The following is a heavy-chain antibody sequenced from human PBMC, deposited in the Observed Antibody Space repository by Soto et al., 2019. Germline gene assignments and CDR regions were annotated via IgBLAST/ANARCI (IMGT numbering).Heavy chain of an antibody. Sequence: ASVKVSCKASGYTFTSYGISWVRQAPGQGLEWMGWISAYNGNTNYAQKLQGRVTMTTDTSTSTAYTELRSLRSDDTAVYYCARDGTYYYGSGSFGYYYGMDVWGQGTTVTVSS. CDR1: GYTFTSYG. V-gene: IGHV1-18*04. J-gene: IGHJ6*02. CDR3: ARDGTYYYGSGSFGYYYGMDV. D-gene: IGHD3-10*01. CDR2: ISAYNGNT.